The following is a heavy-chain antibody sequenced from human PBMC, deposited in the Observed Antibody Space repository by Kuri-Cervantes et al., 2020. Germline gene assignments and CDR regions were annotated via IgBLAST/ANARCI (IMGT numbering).Heavy chain of an antibody. CDR2: IYHSGST. CDR1: GGSISSGGYS. Sequence: LRLSCAVSGGSISSGGYSWSWIRQPPGKGLEWIGYIYHSGSTYYNPSLKSRVTISVDRSKNQFSLKLSSVTAADTAVYYCARGYDFWSGRGGMDVWGQGTTVTVSS. V-gene: IGHV4-30-2*01. D-gene: IGHD3-3*01. J-gene: IGHJ6*02. CDR3: ARGYDFWSGRGGMDV.